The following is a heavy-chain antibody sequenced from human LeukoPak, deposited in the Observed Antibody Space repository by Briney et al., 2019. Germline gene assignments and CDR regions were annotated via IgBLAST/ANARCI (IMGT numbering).Heavy chain of an antibody. Sequence: ASVKVSCKASGGTFSSYAISWVRQAPGQGLEWMGRIIPILGIANYAQKFQGRVTITADKSTSTAYMELSSLRSEDTAVYYCATSKVSGERGQQLVFDYWGQGTLVTVSS. CDR2: IIPILGIA. D-gene: IGHD6-13*01. CDR1: GGTFSSYA. J-gene: IGHJ4*02. CDR3: ATSKVSGERGQQLVFDY. V-gene: IGHV1-69*04.